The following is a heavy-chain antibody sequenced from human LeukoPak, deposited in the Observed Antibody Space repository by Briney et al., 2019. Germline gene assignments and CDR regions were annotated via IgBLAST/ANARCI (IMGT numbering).Heavy chain of an antibody. Sequence: SVKVSCKVSGGTFSSYAIRWVRQAPGQGLELMGGIIPIFGTANYAQKFQGRVTITADESTSTAYMELSSLRSEDTAVYYCATDRHGSGSYSYMAFDYWGQGTLVTVSS. CDR3: ATDRHGSGSYSYMAFDY. CDR1: GGTFSSYA. D-gene: IGHD3-10*01. J-gene: IGHJ4*02. V-gene: IGHV1-69*13. CDR2: IIPIFGTA.